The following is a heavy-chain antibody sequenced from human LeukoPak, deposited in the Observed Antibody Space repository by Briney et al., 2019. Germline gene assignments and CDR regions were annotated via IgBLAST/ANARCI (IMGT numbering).Heavy chain of an antibody. D-gene: IGHD3-10*02. CDR1: GVTFSSYA. CDR2: SSGSGGRT. CDR3: AKALFGDRRVGAFDI. J-gene: IGHJ3*02. V-gene: IGHV3-23*01. Sequence: GGSLRLSCATSGVTFSSYAMSWVRQAPEKGLEWVSTSSGSGGRTYFADSVKGRFTISRDNSKKTLYLQMNSLRAEDTAIYYCAKALFGDRRVGAFDIWGLGTMLTVSS.